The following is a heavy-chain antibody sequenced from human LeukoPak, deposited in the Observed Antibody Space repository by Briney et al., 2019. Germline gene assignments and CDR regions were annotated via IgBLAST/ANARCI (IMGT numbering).Heavy chain of an antibody. CDR3: ARGKTTVTTYDYYYYMDV. Sequence: PWDTLSLTCTVSGGSISSYYWSWMRQPPGKGLEWIGYIYYNGSTNYNPYRRGRITISADTSKDQFALKPSSVTAADTAVYYCARGKTTVTTYDYYYYMDVWGKGTTATIAS. J-gene: IGHJ6*03. CDR1: GGSISSYY. V-gene: IGHV4-59*07. D-gene: IGHD4-17*01. CDR2: IYYNGST.